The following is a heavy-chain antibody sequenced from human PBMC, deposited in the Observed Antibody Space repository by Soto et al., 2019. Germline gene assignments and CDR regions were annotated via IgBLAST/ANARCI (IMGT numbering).Heavy chain of an antibody. CDR3: AHSDVPPLFSGY. Sequence: QITLKESGPALLKLKKTLPLSCTVSGVSLDSSSVAVCWIRQPQGKALEWLALIYWNNTKAYSPSLKSRLTITEDTSKNQVGLTMSKMHPVDTATYYCAHSDVPPLFSGYLGQAILVTVSS. CDR2: IYWNNTK. CDR1: GVSLDSSSVA. V-gene: IGHV2-5*01. J-gene: IGHJ4*02. D-gene: IGHD3-10*02.